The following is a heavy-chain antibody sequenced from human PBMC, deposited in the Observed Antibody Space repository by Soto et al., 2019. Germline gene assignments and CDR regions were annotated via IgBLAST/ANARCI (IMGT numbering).Heavy chain of an antibody. D-gene: IGHD1-26*01. J-gene: IGHJ5*02. V-gene: IGHV4-30-4*01. Sequence: PSETLSLTCTVSGGSISSGDYYWSWIRQPPGKGLEWIGYIYYSGSTYYNPSLKSRVTISVDTSKNQFSLKLSSVTAADTAVYYCARDVGKAENWFDPWGQGTLVTVSS. CDR1: GGSISSGDYY. CDR3: ARDVGKAENWFDP. CDR2: IYYSGST.